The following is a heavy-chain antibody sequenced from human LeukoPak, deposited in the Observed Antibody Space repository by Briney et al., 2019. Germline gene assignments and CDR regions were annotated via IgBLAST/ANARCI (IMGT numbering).Heavy chain of an antibody. CDR2: IIPIFGTA. CDR3: ARVSYYPAYCFDY. Sequence: ASVKVSCKASGGTFSSYAISWVRQAPGQGLEWMGGIIPIFGTANYAQKFQGRVTITADESTSTAYMELSSLRSEDTAVYYCARVSYYPAYCFDYWGQGTLVTVSS. CDR1: GGTFSSYA. V-gene: IGHV1-69*13. D-gene: IGHD3-10*01. J-gene: IGHJ4*02.